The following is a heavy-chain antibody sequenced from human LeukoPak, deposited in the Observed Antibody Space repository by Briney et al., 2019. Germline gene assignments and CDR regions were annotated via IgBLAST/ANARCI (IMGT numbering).Heavy chain of an antibody. V-gene: IGHV4-4*09. CDR1: GASISSYY. D-gene: IGHD4-23*01. CDR3: ARHDRYGGLYYYYYMDV. J-gene: IGHJ6*03. CDR2: IYTSGST. Sequence: TPSETLSLTCTVSGASISSYYWSWIRQPPGKGLEWIGYIYTSGSTNYNPSRKSGVTISVDTSKNQFSLKLSSVTAADTAVYYCARHDRYGGLYYYYYMDVWGKGTTVTVSS.